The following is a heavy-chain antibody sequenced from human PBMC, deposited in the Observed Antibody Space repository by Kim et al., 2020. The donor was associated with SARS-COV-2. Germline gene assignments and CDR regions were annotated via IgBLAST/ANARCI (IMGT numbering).Heavy chain of an antibody. Sequence: SETLSLTCTVSGGSISSYYWSWIRQPPGKGLEWIGYIYYSGSTNYNPSLKSRVTISVDTSKNQFSLKLSSVTAADTAVYYCARWRIAAADNHDAFDIWGQGTMVTVSS. CDR1: GGSISSYY. CDR3: ARWRIAAADNHDAFDI. CDR2: IYYSGST. J-gene: IGHJ3*02. D-gene: IGHD6-13*01. V-gene: IGHV4-59*01.